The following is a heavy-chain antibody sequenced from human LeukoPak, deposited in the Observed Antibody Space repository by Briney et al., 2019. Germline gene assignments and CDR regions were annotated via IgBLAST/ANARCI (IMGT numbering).Heavy chain of an antibody. J-gene: IGHJ4*02. CDR1: GLIFSSSA. D-gene: IGHD2-8*01. V-gene: IGHV3-23*01. CDR3: ARGTKLPDY. Sequence: PGGSLRLSCVGSGLIFSSSAMSWVRQAPGKGLEWVSGTSGGGTDTYYADSVKGRFTISRDNAKNTLYLQMNSLRAEDTAVYYCARGTKLPDYWGQGTLVTVSS. CDR2: TSGGGTDT.